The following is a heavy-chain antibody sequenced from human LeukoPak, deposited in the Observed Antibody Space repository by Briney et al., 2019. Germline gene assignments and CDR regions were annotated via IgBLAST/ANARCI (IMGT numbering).Heavy chain of an antibody. Sequence: GRSLRLSCAASGFTFSSYAMHWVRQAPGKGLEWVAVISYDGSNKYYADSVKGRFTISRDNSKNTLYLQMNSLRAEDTAVYYCARGGHLDYWGQGTLVTVSS. CDR3: ARGGHLDY. CDR1: GFTFSSYA. CDR2: ISYDGSNK. J-gene: IGHJ4*02. V-gene: IGHV3-30-3*01. D-gene: IGHD5-12*01.